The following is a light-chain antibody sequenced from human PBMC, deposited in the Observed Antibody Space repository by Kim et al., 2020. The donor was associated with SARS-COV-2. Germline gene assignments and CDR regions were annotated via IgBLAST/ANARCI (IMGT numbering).Light chain of an antibody. Sequence: AQGQTTTITCGGNNIGGHSVHWYQQKPGQAPVLVMYYDRDRPSGIPERFSGSKSANTATLTISRVEAGDEADYYCQVWDTDTDHYVFGTGTKVTVL. J-gene: IGLJ1*01. CDR1: NIGGHS. CDR3: QVWDTDTDHYV. CDR2: YDR. V-gene: IGLV3-21*01.